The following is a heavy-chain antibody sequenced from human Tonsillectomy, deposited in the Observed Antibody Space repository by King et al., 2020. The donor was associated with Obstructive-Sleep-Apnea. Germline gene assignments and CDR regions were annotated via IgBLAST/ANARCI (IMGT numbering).Heavy chain of an antibody. CDR1: GYIFINYW. CDR2: IYPGDSHT. Sequence: VQLVESGAEVKKPGESLKLSCKGSGYIFINYWIGWVRQMPGKGLEWLGIIYPGDSHTIYSPSFQGQVTISADRSISTAYLQWSSLKASDTAMYYCARGIGSGSYYGMDVWGQGTTVTVSS. V-gene: IGHV5-51*01. D-gene: IGHD1-26*01. J-gene: IGHJ6*02. CDR3: ARGIGSGSYYGMDV.